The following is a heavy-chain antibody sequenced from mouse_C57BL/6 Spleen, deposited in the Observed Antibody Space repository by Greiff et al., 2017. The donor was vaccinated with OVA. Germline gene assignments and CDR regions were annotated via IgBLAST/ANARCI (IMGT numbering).Heavy chain of an antibody. D-gene: IGHD1-1*01. J-gene: IGHJ4*01. Sequence: EVKLQESGPGLVKPSQSLSLTCSVTGYSITSGYYWNWIRQFPGNKLEWMGYISYDGSNNYNPSLKNRISITRDTSKNQCFLKLNSVTTEDTATYYCAKEVDYYGSSYNYAMDYWGQGTSVTVSS. V-gene: IGHV3-6*01. CDR1: GYSITSGYY. CDR3: AKEVDYYGSSYNYAMDY. CDR2: ISYDGSN.